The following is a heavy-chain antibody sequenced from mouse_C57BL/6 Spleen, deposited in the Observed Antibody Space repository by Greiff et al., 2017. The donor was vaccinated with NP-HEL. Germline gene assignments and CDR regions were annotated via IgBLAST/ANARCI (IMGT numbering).Heavy chain of an antibody. CDR2: IWSGGST. J-gene: IGHJ2*01. V-gene: IGHV2-2*01. CDR3: ARNSYDYDSYFDY. Sequence: QVQLQQSGPGLVQPSQSLSITCTVSGFSLTSYGVHWVRQSPGKGLEWLGVIWSGGSTDYNASVISRLSISKDNSKSQVFFKMNSLQADDTAIYYCARNSYDYDSYFDYWGQGTTLTVSS. CDR1: GFSLTSYG. D-gene: IGHD2-4*01.